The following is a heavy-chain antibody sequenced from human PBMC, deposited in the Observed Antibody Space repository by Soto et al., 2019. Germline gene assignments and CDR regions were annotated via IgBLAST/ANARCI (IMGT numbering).Heavy chain of an antibody. D-gene: IGHD5-12*01. J-gene: IGHJ5*02. CDR3: ARDNRASGYDFYWFDP. Sequence: ASVKVSCEASGYTFTNYYMHWVRQAPGQGLEWMGMINPSGGSTSYAQKFQGRVTMTRDSSTTTVYMDLSSLRFEDTAVYYCARDNRASGYDFYWFDPWGQGTLVTVSS. CDR2: INPSGGST. CDR1: GYTFTNYY. V-gene: IGHV1-46*01.